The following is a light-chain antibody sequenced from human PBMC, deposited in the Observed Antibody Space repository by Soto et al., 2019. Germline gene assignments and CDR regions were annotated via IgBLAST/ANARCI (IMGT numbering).Light chain of an antibody. Sequence: EIVMTQSPVTLSVSPGERATLSCRASQTIGSYLAWYQQKPGQAPRLLIYTASNRAAGVPARFSGSGSGTDFTLTVSSLEPEDFAVYYCQQSTKWPPSNTFGQGTRLEI. J-gene: IGKJ5*01. CDR3: QQSTKWPPSNT. CDR1: QTIGSY. V-gene: IGKV3-11*01. CDR2: TAS.